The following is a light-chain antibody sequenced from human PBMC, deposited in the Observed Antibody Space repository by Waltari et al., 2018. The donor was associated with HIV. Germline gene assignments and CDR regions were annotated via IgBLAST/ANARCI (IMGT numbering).Light chain of an antibody. Sequence: QSVLTQPPSVSAAPGQKVTISCSGSSSNIGNNYVSWYQQLPGTAPKLLIYDNNKRPSGIPGRFSVSQSGTSATLRITGLQTGDEADYYCGTWDSSLSAVVFGGGTKLTVL. CDR2: DNN. J-gene: IGLJ2*01. CDR1: SSNIGNNY. V-gene: IGLV1-51*01. CDR3: GTWDSSLSAVV.